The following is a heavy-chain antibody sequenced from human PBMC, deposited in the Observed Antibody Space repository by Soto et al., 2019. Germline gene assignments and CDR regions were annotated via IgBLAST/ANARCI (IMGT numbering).Heavy chain of an antibody. CDR1: GYSISSGYY. CDR2: IYHSGST. V-gene: IGHV4-38-2*01. CDR3: AGQLTIFGGMDV. Sequence: SETLSLTCAVSGYSISSGYYWGWIRQPPGKGLEWIGSIYHSGSTYYNPSLKSRVTISVDTSKNQFSLKLSSVTAADTAVYYCAGQLTIFGGMDVWGQGTTVTVYS. D-gene: IGHD3-3*01. J-gene: IGHJ6*02.